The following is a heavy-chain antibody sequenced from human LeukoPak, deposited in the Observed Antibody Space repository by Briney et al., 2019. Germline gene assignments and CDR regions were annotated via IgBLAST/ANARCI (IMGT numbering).Heavy chain of an antibody. D-gene: IGHD3-22*01. V-gene: IGHV4-39*01. CDR3: AGTYYYDSSGYWNDALDI. CDR1: GGSISSSSYY. Sequence: SETLSLTCTVSGGSISSSSYYWGWIRQPPGKGLEWIGSIYYSGSTYYNPSLKSRVTISVDTSKNQFSLKLSSVTAADTAVYYCAGTYYYDSSGYWNDALDIWGQGTMVTVSS. CDR2: IYYSGST. J-gene: IGHJ3*02.